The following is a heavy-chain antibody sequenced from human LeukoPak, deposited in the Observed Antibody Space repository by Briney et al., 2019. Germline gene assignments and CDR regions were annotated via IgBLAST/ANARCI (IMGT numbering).Heavy chain of an antibody. V-gene: IGHV4-34*01. CDR3: ARDYSSSWYKGWFDP. CDR1: GGSFSGYY. CDR2: INHSGST. J-gene: IGHJ5*02. D-gene: IGHD6-13*01. Sequence: SETLSLTCAVYGGSFSGYYWSWIRQPPGKGLEWIGEINHSGSTNYNPSLKRRVTISLDTSKKQFSLRLSSVTAAGTAVYYCARDYSSSWYKGWFDPWGQGTLVTVSS.